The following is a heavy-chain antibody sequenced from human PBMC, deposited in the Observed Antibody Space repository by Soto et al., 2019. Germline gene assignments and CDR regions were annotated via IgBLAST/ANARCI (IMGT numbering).Heavy chain of an antibody. CDR3: ARLAYCGGDCYSPYYYGMDV. V-gene: IGHV5-51*01. Sequence: PGESLKISCKGSGYSFTSYWIGWVRQMPGKGLEWMGIIYPGDSDTRYSPSFQGQVTISADKSISTAYLQWSSLKASDTAMYYCARLAYCGGDCYSPYYYGMDVWGQGTTVTVSS. D-gene: IGHD2-21*02. CDR1: GYSFTSYW. CDR2: IYPGDSDT. J-gene: IGHJ6*02.